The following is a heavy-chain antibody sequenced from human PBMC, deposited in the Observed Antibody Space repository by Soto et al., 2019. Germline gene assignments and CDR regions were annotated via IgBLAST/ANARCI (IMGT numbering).Heavy chain of an antibody. V-gene: IGHV3-48*04. Sequence: EVHLVESGGDLVQPGGSLRLSCAASGFSFSSFSMNWVRQAPGKGLEWVSYISGGGTTTYYADSVKGRLTISRDDAKNSLYLQMNSLQAEDTAVYYCARLGDYGSGSYWGQGTLVTVSS. CDR3: ARLGDYGSGSY. CDR2: ISGGGTTT. D-gene: IGHD3-10*01. CDR1: GFSFSSFS. J-gene: IGHJ4*02.